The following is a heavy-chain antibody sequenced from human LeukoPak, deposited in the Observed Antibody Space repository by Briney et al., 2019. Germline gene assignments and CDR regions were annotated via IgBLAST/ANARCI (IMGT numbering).Heavy chain of an antibody. V-gene: IGHV3-23*01. CDR2: ISGSGGST. CDR3: AKDEQQLDSIYYYYGMDV. Sequence: PGRSLRLSCAASGFTFSSYGMHWVRQAPGKGLEWVSAISGSGGSTYYADSVKGRFTISRDNSKNTLYLQMNSLRAEDTAVYYCAKDEQQLDSIYYYYGMDVWGQGTTVTVSS. J-gene: IGHJ6*02. CDR1: GFTFSSYG. D-gene: IGHD6-13*01.